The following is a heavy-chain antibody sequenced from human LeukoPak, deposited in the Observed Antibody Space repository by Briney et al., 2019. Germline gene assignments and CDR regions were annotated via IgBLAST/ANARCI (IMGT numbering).Heavy chain of an antibody. CDR1: GFTFSSYG. CDR3: AKDHLYCSGGSCYSYYYGMDV. CDR2: ISYDGSNK. J-gene: IGHJ6*04. D-gene: IGHD2-15*01. V-gene: IGHV3-30*18. Sequence: GGSLRLSCATSGFTFSSYGMHRVRQAPGKGLEWVAVISYDGSNKYYADSVKGRFTISRVNSKNTLYLQMNSLRAEDTAAYYCAKDHLYCSGGSCYSYYYGMDVWGKGTTVTVSS.